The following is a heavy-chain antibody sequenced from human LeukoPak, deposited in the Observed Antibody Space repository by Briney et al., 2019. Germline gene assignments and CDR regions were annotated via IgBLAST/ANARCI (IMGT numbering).Heavy chain of an antibody. CDR1: GGSISSYY. Sequence: SETLSLTCTVSGGSISSYYWSWVRQPPGKGLEWIGYIYYSGSTNYNPSLKSRVTISVDTSKNQFSLKLSSVTAADTAVYYCARVVAGPYYFDYWGQGTLVTVSS. D-gene: IGHD6-19*01. J-gene: IGHJ4*02. V-gene: IGHV4-59*01. CDR3: ARVVAGPYYFDY. CDR2: IYYSGST.